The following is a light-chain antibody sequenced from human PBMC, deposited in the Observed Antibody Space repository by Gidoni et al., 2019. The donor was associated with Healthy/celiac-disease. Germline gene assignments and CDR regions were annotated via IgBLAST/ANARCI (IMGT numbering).Light chain of an antibody. CDR2: GAS. V-gene: IGKV3-20*01. Sequence: EIVLTQSPGTLSLSPGERATLSCRASQSVSSSYLAWYQQKPGQAPRPLIYGASSRATGIPDRFSGSGSGTDFTLTISRLEPEDFAVYYCQQYGSSPPTFXQXTKVEIK. J-gene: IGKJ1*01. CDR3: QQYGSSPPT. CDR1: QSVSSSY.